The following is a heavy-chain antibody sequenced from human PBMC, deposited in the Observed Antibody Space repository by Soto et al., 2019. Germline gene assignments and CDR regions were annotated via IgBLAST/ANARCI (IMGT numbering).Heavy chain of an antibody. CDR2: IYYSGST. CDR1: GGSISSGGYY. CDR3: ARDQRKAEFITFDI. Sequence: QVQLQESGPGLVKPSQTLSLTCTVSGGSISSGGYYWSWIRQHPGKGLEWIGYIYYSGSTYYNPSLKSRVTISVDTSKNQFSLKLGSVTAADTAVYYCARDQRKAEFITFDIWGQGTMVTVSS. J-gene: IGHJ3*02. V-gene: IGHV4-31*03. D-gene: IGHD3-10*01.